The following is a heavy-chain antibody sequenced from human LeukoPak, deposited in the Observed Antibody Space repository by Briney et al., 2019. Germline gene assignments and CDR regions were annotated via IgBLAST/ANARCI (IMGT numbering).Heavy chain of an antibody. CDR3: AKDKGNCWFDY. CDR1: GFTFSDYE. CDR2: IWSDGSSQ. J-gene: IGHJ4*02. D-gene: IGHD2-15*01. V-gene: IGHV3-30*02. Sequence: PGGSLRLSCAASGFTFSDYEMNWVRQAPGKGLEWVAFIWSDGSSQHYADSVKGRFTISRDDSKNTVYLQMNSLRPDDTAVYYCAKDKGNCWFDYWGQGSLVAVSS.